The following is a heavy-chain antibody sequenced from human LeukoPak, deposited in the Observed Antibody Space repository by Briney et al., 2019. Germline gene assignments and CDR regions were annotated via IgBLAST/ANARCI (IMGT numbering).Heavy chain of an antibody. Sequence: GGSLRLSCAASGFTFSSYGLHWVRQAPGKGLEWVSAISGSGGSTYYADSVKGRFTISRDNSKNTLYLQMNSLRAEDTAVYYCAKDNDYYGSGSYYTYFDYWGQGTLVTVSS. CDR1: GFTFSSYG. CDR3: AKDNDYYGSGSYYTYFDY. D-gene: IGHD3-10*01. CDR2: ISGSGGST. V-gene: IGHV3-23*01. J-gene: IGHJ4*02.